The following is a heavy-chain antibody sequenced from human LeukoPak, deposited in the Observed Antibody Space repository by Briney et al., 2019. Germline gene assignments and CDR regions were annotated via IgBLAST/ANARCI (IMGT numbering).Heavy chain of an antibody. CDR1: GYTFSSYY. Sequence: ASVRVSCKASGYTFSSYYMHWVRQAPGQGLEWVGLINPTGDSTNYAQNFRGRVTMTRDTSTSTVYMDLSSLRSEDTAVYYCGREASGGYFDYWGQGTLVTVSS. V-gene: IGHV1-46*01. J-gene: IGHJ4*02. D-gene: IGHD4-23*01. CDR2: INPTGDST. CDR3: GREASGGYFDY.